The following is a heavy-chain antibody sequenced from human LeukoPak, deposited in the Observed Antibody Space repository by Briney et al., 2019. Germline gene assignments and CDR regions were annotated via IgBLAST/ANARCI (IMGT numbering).Heavy chain of an antibody. J-gene: IGHJ3*02. CDR3: ARDRGRIRQAFDI. CDR2: ISSSGSTI. Sequence: GRSLRLSCTASGFTFGDYAMSWVRQAPGKGLEWVSYISSSGSTIYYADSVKGRFTISRDNAKNSLYLQMNSLRAEDTAVYYCARDRGRIRQAFDIWGQGTMVTVSS. D-gene: IGHD3-10*01. V-gene: IGHV3-48*03. CDR1: GFTFGDYA.